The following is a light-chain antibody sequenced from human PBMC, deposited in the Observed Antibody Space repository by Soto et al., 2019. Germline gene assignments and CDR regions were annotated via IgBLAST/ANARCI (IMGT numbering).Light chain of an antibody. J-gene: IGKJ1*01. CDR3: QQYNNWPPAWT. CDR2: GAS. CDR1: QSVRSN. Sequence: EIVMTQSPATLSVSPGESATLSCRASQSVRSNLAWYQQKPGQSPRLLIYGASNRATGIPARFSGSGSGTQFTLNISSLQSEDFAVYYCQQYNNWPPAWTCGQGTKVDIK. V-gene: IGKV3-15*01.